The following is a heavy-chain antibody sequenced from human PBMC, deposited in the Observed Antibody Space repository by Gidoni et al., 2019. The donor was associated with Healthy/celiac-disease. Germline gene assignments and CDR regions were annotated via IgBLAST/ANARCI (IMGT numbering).Heavy chain of an antibody. CDR3: ARGDYDFWSDY. V-gene: IGHV1-8*01. Sequence: QVQLVQPGAEVKKPGASVKVSCKASGYTFTSYDINWVRQATGQGLEWRGWMNPNSGNTGYAQKFQDRVTMTRNTSMSTAYMELSSLRSEETAVYYCARGDYDFWSDYWGQGTLVTVSS. J-gene: IGHJ4*02. CDR2: MNPNSGNT. CDR1: GYTFTSYD. D-gene: IGHD3-3*01.